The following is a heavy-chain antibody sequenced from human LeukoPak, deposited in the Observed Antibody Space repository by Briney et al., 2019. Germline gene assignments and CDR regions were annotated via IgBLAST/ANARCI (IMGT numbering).Heavy chain of an antibody. Sequence: ASVKVSCKASGDTFASYDINWVRQATGQGLEWMGWMNPNSGNTGYAQKFQGRVTMTRNTSISTAYMELSSLRSDDTAVYYCARKYLYGSGKPHFDYWGQGTLVTVSS. CDR1: GDTFASYD. CDR3: ARKYLYGSGKPHFDY. J-gene: IGHJ4*02. CDR2: MNPNSGNT. V-gene: IGHV1-8*01. D-gene: IGHD3-10*01.